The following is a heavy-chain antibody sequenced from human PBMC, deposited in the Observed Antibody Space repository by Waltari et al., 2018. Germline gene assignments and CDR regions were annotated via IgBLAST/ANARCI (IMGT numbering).Heavy chain of an antibody. J-gene: IGHJ4*02. CDR3: VAWAAFAANY. Sequence: EVQLVESGGGLVQPGESLRLSCVASGFAFSTSWMGWLRQAPGKGVEGVAHVGPYGNEKYYVDSVRGRFTISRDNAKSTLYLQMNSLRAEDTSIFYCVAWAAFAANYWGQGTLVTVSS. CDR2: VGPYGNEK. D-gene: IGHD3-3*02. V-gene: IGHV3-7*01. CDR1: GFAFSTSW.